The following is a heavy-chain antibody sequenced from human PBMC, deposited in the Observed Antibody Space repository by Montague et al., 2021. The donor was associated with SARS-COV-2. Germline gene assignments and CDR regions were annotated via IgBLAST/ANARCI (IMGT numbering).Heavy chain of an antibody. CDR2: INHSGST. V-gene: IGHV4-34*01. J-gene: IGHJ6*02. D-gene: IGHD3-10*01. CDR1: GGSFSGYY. CDR3: ARVRYYGSGTSLGMDV. Sequence: SETLSLTCAVYGGSFSGYYWGWIRQPPGKGLGWIGEINHSGSTNYNPSLKSRVTISVDTSKNQFSLKLSSVTAADTAVYYCARVRYYGSGTSLGMDVWGQGTTVTVSS.